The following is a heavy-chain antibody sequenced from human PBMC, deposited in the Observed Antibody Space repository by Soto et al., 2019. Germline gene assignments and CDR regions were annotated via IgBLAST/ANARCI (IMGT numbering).Heavy chain of an antibody. CDR2: IIPIFGTV. CDR3: VRDSPPPALRGDIMRSDV. D-gene: IGHD3-3*01. CDR1: GGAISFYA. V-gene: IGHV1-69*13. Sequence: ASAAATWTASGGAISFYAVSWVRQAPGQGLEGMGGIIPIFGTVIYAQQFQGRVTITADESTKTAYMELRSLRFEDTAVYYCVRDSPPPALRGDIMRSDVWGKGTTVPGFS. J-gene: IGHJ6*04.